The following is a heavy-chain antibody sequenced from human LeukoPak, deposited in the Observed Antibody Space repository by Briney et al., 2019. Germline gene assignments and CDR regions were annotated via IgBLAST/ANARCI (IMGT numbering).Heavy chain of an antibody. Sequence: PGGSLRLSCAASGFTFDDYAMHWVRHAPGKGLEWVSGISWNSGSIGYADSVKGRFTISRDSAKNSLYLQMNSLRAEDTALYYCAKDLGVGLNAFDIWGQGTMVTVSS. CDR1: GFTFDDYA. V-gene: IGHV3-9*01. J-gene: IGHJ3*02. D-gene: IGHD4/OR15-4a*01. CDR3: AKDLGVGLNAFDI. CDR2: ISWNSGSI.